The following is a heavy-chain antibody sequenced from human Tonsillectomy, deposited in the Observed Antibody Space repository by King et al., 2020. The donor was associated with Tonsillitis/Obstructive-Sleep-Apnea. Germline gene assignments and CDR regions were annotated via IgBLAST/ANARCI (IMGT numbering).Heavy chain of an antibody. V-gene: IGHV1-69*01. Sequence: VQLVESGAEVKKPGSSVKVSCTASGGTFSSNGISWVRQAPGHGLEWMGGIIPIFGTANYAQKFHGRVTITADESTSTAYMELSSLRSEDTAVYYCARQVRDGYNYGLFDYWGQGTLVTVSS. D-gene: IGHD5-24*01. CDR3: ARQVRDGYNYGLFDY. CDR1: GGTFSSNG. J-gene: IGHJ4*02. CDR2: IIPIFGTA.